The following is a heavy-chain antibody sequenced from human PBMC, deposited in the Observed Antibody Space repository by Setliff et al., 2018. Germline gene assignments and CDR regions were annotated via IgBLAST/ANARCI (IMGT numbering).Heavy chain of an antibody. D-gene: IGHD3-22*01. CDR1: GYTFTSYY. Sequence: ASVKVSCKASGYTFTSYYMHWVRQAPGQGLEWMGWISAYNDNTQYAQKFQGRVTVTTDTSTTTAYMELRSLRADDTAVYYCARINFYVSSGYYYAPELWGQGTTVTVSS. CDR3: ARINFYVSSGYYYAPEL. J-gene: IGHJ4*02. CDR2: ISAYNDNT. V-gene: IGHV1-18*04.